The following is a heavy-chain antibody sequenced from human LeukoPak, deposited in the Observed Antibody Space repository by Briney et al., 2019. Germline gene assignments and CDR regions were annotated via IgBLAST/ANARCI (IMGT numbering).Heavy chain of an antibody. CDR2: IYYSGST. J-gene: IGHJ5*02. Sequence: PSETLSLTCTVSGGSISSYYWSWIRQPPGKGLEWIGYIYYSGSTNYSPSLKSRVTISVDTSKNQFSLKLSSVTAADTAVYYCAREVTMGFDPWGQGTLVTVSS. D-gene: IGHD4/OR15-4a*01. CDR1: GGSISSYY. CDR3: AREVTMGFDP. V-gene: IGHV4-59*01.